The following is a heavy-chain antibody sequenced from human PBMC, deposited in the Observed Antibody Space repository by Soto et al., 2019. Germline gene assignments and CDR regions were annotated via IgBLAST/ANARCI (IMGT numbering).Heavy chain of an antibody. CDR1: GGSISSSSYY. J-gene: IGHJ4*02. V-gene: IGHV4-39*01. CDR3: ARHFMGAPRITFDY. Sequence: PSETLSLTCTVSGGSISSSSYYWGWIRQPPGKGLEWIGSIYYSGSTYYNPSLKSRVTILVDTSKNQFSLKLSSVTAADTAVYYCARHFMGAPRITFDYWGQGALVTVSS. CDR2: IYYSGST. D-gene: IGHD1-26*01.